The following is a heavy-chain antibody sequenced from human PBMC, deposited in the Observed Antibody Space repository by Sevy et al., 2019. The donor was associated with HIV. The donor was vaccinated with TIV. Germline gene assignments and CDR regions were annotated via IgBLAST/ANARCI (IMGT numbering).Heavy chain of an antibody. J-gene: IGHJ4*02. CDR3: ARGLRVVRIDYFDY. Sequence: GGSLRLSCAASGFIFSNYSMNWVRQAPGKGLEWVSSISGRSSYIYNADSVKGRFTISRDNAKNSLYLQMNSLRAEDTAVYYCARGLRVVRIDYFDYWGQGTLVTVSS. D-gene: IGHD2-2*01. CDR1: GFIFSNYS. V-gene: IGHV3-21*01. CDR2: ISGRSSYI.